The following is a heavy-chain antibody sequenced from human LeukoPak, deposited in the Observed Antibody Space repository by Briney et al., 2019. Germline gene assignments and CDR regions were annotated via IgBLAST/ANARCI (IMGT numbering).Heavy chain of an antibody. J-gene: IGHJ6*03. CDR2: ISGSGGST. D-gene: IGHD2-15*01. V-gene: IGHV3-23*01. CDR3: AKSGYCSGGSCYYYYYMDV. CDR1: GFTFSSYA. Sequence: GGSLTLSCAASGFTFSSYAMSWVRQAPGKGLEWVSAISGSGGSTYYADSVKGRFTISRDNSKNTLYLQMNSLRAEDTAVYYCAKSGYCSGGSCYYYYYMDVWGKGTTVTVSS.